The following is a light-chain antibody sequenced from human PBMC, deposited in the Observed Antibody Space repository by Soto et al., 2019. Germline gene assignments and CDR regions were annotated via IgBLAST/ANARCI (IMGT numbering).Light chain of an antibody. CDR2: EVT. CDR3: SSYTVSASPYV. V-gene: IGLV2-14*01. CDR1: TSDIVNGYDS. J-gene: IGLJ1*01. Sequence: QSALTQPASVSGPPGTSITISCTVRTSDIVNGYDSVSWYQQHPNKAPKLLIYEVTNRPSGVSSRFSGSRSGNTASLTISGLQAEDEADYYCSSYTVSASPYVFGTETKVTVL.